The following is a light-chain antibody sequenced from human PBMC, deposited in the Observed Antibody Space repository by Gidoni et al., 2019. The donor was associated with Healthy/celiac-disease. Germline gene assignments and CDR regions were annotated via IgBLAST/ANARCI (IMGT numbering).Light chain of an antibody. V-gene: IGKV3-15*01. CDR2: GAS. Sequence: ELVMTQSPATLSVSPGERATLPCRASQSVSSNLAWYQQKPGQAPRLLIYGASPRATGIPARFSGGGSGTEFTLTISSLQSEDFAVYYCQQYNNWLTFGGGTKVEIK. J-gene: IGKJ4*01. CDR1: QSVSSN. CDR3: QQYNNWLT.